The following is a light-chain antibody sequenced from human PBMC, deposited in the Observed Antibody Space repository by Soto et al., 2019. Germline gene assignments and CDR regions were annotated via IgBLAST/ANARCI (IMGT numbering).Light chain of an antibody. Sequence: DIQMTQSPSTLSASVGDRVTITCRASQSISNWLAWYQQKPGKAPKLVIYKASSLESGVPSRFSGSGSGTEFTLTISSLQPDDFATYYCQQYNGYSYTFGQGTTLGIK. V-gene: IGKV1-5*03. CDR2: KAS. CDR1: QSISNW. J-gene: IGKJ2*01. CDR3: QQYNGYSYT.